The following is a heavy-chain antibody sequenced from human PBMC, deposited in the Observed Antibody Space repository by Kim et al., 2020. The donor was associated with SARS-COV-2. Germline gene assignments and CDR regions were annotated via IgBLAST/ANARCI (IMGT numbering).Heavy chain of an antibody. D-gene: IGHD5-18*01. CDR3: ARLQGWIQLWYFDY. V-gene: IGHV4-39*01. Sequence: TPPRTSRVTISVDTTKNQFSLKLSSVTAADTAVYYCARLQGWIQLWYFDYWGQGTLVTVSS. J-gene: IGHJ4*02.